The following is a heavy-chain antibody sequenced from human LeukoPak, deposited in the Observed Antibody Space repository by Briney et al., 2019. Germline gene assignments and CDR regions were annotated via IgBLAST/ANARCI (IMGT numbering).Heavy chain of an antibody. CDR1: GFTFTSYA. CDR2: ISGSGGIT. V-gene: IGHV3-23*01. Sequence: GGSLRLSCAASGFTFTSYAMSWVRQAPGKGLEWVSDISGSGGITYYADSVKGRFTISRDISKNTLYLQMNSLRAEDTAVYYCAREAGQWLANFDYWGQGTLVTVSS. CDR3: AREAGQWLANFDY. D-gene: IGHD6-19*01. J-gene: IGHJ4*02.